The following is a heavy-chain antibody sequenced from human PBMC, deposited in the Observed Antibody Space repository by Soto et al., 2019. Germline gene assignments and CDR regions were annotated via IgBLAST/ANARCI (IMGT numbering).Heavy chain of an antibody. Sequence: GGSLRLSCAASGFGFSDYYMSWIRQAPGKGLEWISYISTSSSSIYYADSVKGRFTISRGNAKNSLYLQMNSLRAEDTAVYYCARDDFWSGYYRYFDYWGQGALVTVSS. J-gene: IGHJ4*02. CDR1: GFGFSDYY. D-gene: IGHD3-3*01. CDR2: ISTSSSSI. CDR3: ARDDFWSGYYRYFDY. V-gene: IGHV3-11*01.